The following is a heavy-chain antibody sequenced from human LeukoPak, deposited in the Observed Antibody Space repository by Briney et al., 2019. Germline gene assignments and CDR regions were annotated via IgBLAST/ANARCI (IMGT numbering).Heavy chain of an antibody. D-gene: IGHD6-13*01. V-gene: IGHV3-7*01. CDR1: GFTFGDYA. CDR2: MKYDGSEK. J-gene: IGHJ4*02. CDR3: ARDIEAAGLFLDY. Sequence: PGGSLRLSCTTSGFTFGDYAMSWVRRAPGKGLEWVANMKYDGSEKYYVDSVKGRFTISRDNAKNSLYLQMNSLRAEDTAVYYCARDIEAAGLFLDYWGQGTLVTVSS.